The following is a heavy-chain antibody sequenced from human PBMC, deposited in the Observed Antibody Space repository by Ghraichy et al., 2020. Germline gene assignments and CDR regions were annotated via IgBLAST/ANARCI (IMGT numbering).Heavy chain of an antibody. CDR2: IYYSGST. CDR1: GGSISSSSYY. Sequence: SETLSLTCTVSGGSISSSSYYWGWIRQPPGKGLEWIGSIYYSGSTYYNPSLKSRVTISVDTSKNQFSLKLSSVTAADTAVYYCARLGLYYDFWSGYYTYYYYYGMDVWGQGTTVTVSS. CDR3: ARLGLYYDFWSGYYTYYYYYGMDV. V-gene: IGHV4-39*01. D-gene: IGHD3-3*01. J-gene: IGHJ6*02.